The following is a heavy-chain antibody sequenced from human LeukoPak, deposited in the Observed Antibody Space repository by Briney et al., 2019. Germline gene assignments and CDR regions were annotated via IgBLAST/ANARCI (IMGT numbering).Heavy chain of an antibody. Sequence: PTETLSLTCSVSGGSISSYYWSWIRQPPGKGLEWIGYIYYSGSTNYNPSLMSRVTMSVDTSKNQFSLTVSSVTAADTAVYYCARHSVTYYGFDFWGQGTLVTVSS. D-gene: IGHD1-26*01. J-gene: IGHJ4*02. V-gene: IGHV4-59*08. CDR2: IYYSGST. CDR3: ARHSVTYYGFDF. CDR1: GGSISSYY.